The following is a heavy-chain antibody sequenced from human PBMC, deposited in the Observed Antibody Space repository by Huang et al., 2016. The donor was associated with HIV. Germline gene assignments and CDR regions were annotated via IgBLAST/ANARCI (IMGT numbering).Heavy chain of an antibody. V-gene: IGHV4-59*02. CDR2: VYYSGTT. CDR1: GDSVSSHY. Sequence: QVHLQESGPGLVKPSETLSLSCTVSGDSVSSHYWSWIRHPPGRGLEWIGTVYYSGTTKYNPRLKSRGTISVDTSKNSFSLRMTSVTAADTAMYYCVRDQGRLAVGGIDNWFDPWGQGTPVTVSS. CDR3: VRDQGRLAVGGIDNWFDP. J-gene: IGHJ5*02. D-gene: IGHD6-19*01.